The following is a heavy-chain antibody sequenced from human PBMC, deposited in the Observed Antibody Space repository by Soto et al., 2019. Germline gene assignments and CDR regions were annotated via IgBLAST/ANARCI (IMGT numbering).Heavy chain of an antibody. Sequence: SETLSLTCTFSGFSVISFIHYLSLIWQAPWKGLEWIGYAYYSGSVNYKPSLRSRATILVDTSKNQFSMTLTSVTAADTAAYYCARAGIIMYYFDNWGKRNTVSVSS. CDR3: ARAGIIMYYFDN. CDR2: AYYSGSV. J-gene: IGHJ4*02. CDR1: GFSVISFIHY. V-gene: IGHV4-61*01. D-gene: IGHD3-10*01.